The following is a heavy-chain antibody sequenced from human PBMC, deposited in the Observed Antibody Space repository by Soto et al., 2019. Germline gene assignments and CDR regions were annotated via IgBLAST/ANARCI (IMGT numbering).Heavy chain of an antibody. CDR3: ARLRYYYGSGSSIP. CDR1: GGSFSGYY. Sequence: KTSETLSLTCAVYGGSFSGYYWSWIRQPPGKGLEWIGEINHSGSTNYNPSLKSRVTISVDTSKNQFSLKLSSVTAADTAVYYCARLRYYYGSGSSIPWGQGTLVTVS. CDR2: INHSGST. V-gene: IGHV4-34*01. D-gene: IGHD3-10*01. J-gene: IGHJ5*02.